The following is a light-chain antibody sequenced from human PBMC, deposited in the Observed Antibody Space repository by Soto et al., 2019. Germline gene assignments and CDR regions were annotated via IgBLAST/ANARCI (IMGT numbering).Light chain of an antibody. CDR1: QNIGND. V-gene: IGKV1-39*01. Sequence: VQMTQSPSSLSASVGDRVTITCRASQNIGNDLNWYQHKAGKAPKLLMFDASSLHSGVPSRFSGTGSGTDFTLTISSLQPEDFATYYCQQSYSTPRTFGQGTKLEIK. J-gene: IGKJ2*01. CDR3: QQSYSTPRT. CDR2: DAS.